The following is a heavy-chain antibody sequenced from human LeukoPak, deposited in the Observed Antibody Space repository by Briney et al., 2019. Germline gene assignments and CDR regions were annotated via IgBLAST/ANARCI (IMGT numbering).Heavy chain of an antibody. Sequence: GGSLRLSCAASGFTFSSYSMNWVRQAPGKGLEWVSSISSSSSYIYYADSVKGRFTIPRDNAKNSLYLQMNSLRAEDTAVYYCARGVTGRGFDPWGQGTLVTVSS. CDR1: GFTFSSYS. V-gene: IGHV3-21*01. CDR2: ISSSSSYI. CDR3: ARGVTGRGFDP. D-gene: IGHD7-27*01. J-gene: IGHJ5*02.